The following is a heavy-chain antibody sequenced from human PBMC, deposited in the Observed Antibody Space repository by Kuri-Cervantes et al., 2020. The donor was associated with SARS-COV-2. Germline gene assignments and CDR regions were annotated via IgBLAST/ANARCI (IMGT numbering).Heavy chain of an antibody. D-gene: IGHD4-17*01. CDR2: IYYSGST. CDR1: GGSFSGYY. CDR3: ARVGEWTTVTSYYFDY. Sequence: ESLKISCAVYGGSFSGYYWSWIRQPPGKGLEWIGYIYYSGSTNYNPSLKSRVTISVDTSKNQFSLKLSSVTAADTAVYYCARVGEWTTVTSYYFDYWGQGTLVTVSS. J-gene: IGHJ4*02. V-gene: IGHV4-59*01.